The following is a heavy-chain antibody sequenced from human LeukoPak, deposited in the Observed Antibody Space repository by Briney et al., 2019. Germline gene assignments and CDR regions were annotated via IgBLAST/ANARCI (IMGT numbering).Heavy chain of an antibody. CDR2: INYDGTST. D-gene: IGHD2/OR15-2a*01. J-gene: IGHJ4*02. CDR3: AREANTAFDY. V-gene: IGHV3-74*01. CDR1: GFTFGSYW. Sequence: QPGGSLRLSCVASGFTFGSYWMHWVRQAPGKGPVWVSRINYDGTSTTYADSVKGRFTVSRDNGKKTVSLQINSLRPNDTAVYYCAREANTAFDYWGQGTLVTVSS.